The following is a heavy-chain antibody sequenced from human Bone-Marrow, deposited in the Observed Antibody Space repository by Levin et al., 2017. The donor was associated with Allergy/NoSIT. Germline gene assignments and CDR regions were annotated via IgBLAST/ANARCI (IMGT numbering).Heavy chain of an antibody. CDR3: ARLDGHPDFDY. D-gene: IGHD5-24*01. Sequence: GGSLRLSCVASGFTFSTSWLHWVRQAPGKGLVWVSRINSDGRTTTYADSVKGRFTTSRDNATNKQYLQINSPRVEDTAVYKCARLDGHPDFDYWGQGTLVTVAS. V-gene: IGHV3-74*01. CDR2: INSDGRTT. CDR1: GFTFSTSW. J-gene: IGHJ4*02.